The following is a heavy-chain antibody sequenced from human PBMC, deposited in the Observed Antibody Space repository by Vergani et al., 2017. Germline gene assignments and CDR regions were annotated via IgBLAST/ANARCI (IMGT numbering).Heavy chain of an antibody. D-gene: IGHD5-18*01. CDR2: INSDGSST. CDR1: GFTFSNYA. J-gene: IGHJ4*02. V-gene: IGHV3-74*01. CDR3: ARDAGYSYGYGVDY. Sequence: EVQLLESGGGLVQPGGSLRLSCAASGFTFSNYAMSWVRQTPGKGLEWVSRINSDGSSTSYADSVKGRFTISRDNAKNTLYLQMNSLRAEDTAVYYCARDAGYSYGYGVDYWGQGTLVTVSS.